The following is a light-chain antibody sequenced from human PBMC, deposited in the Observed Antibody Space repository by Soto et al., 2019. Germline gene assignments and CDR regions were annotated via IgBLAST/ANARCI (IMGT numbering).Light chain of an antibody. J-gene: IGLJ2*01. Sequence: QSALTQPRSVSGSPGQSVTISCTGTSSDVGGYNYVSWYQQHPDKAPKLMIYEVFKRPSEIPARFSASKSGNTASLIVSGLQPEDEAEYFCSSFADGFNVVFGGGTKLTVL. CDR3: SSFADGFNVV. CDR1: SSDVGGYNY. CDR2: EVF. V-gene: IGLV2-11*01.